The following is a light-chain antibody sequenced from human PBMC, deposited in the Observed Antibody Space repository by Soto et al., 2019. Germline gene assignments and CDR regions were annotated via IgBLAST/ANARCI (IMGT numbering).Light chain of an antibody. V-gene: IGLV4-60*03. CDR2: LGGSGSY. J-gene: IGLJ2*01. Sequence: QSVLTQSSSASASLGSSVKLACTLSSGHSSYIIAWHQQQPGKAPRYLMNLGGSGSYNKGSGVPDRFSGSSSGADRYLTISNLQSEDEADYYCETWDTNTRVFGGGTKLTVL. CDR3: ETWDTNTRV. CDR1: SGHSSYI.